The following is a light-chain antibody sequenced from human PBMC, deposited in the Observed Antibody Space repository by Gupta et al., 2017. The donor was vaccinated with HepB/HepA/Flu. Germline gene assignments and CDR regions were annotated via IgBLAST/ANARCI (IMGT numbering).Light chain of an antibody. CDR2: GAS. V-gene: IGKV3-20*01. J-gene: IGKJ1*01. CDR1: QSVSSSY. CDR3: QQLGTSPWT. Sequence: EIVLTQSPGTLSLSLGERATRSCRASQSVSSSYIAWYQQKPGQAPRLLIYGASTRATGIPDRFSGSGSGTDFTLTINRLQPEDFAVYYCQQLGTSPWTFGQGAKVEFK.